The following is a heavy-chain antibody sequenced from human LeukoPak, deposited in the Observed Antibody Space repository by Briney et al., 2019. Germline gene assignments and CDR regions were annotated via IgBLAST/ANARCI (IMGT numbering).Heavy chain of an antibody. Sequence: SETLSLTCTVSGGSISDHYWSWIRQPPGKGLEWLGYIYYSGSTNYNPSLKSRVTISVDTSKNQFSLNLNSVTAADTAVYYCARLLISSGGGWFDPWGQGTLVTVSS. J-gene: IGHJ5*02. CDR1: GGSISDHY. CDR3: ARLLISSGGGWFDP. V-gene: IGHV4-59*08. D-gene: IGHD6-19*01. CDR2: IYYSGST.